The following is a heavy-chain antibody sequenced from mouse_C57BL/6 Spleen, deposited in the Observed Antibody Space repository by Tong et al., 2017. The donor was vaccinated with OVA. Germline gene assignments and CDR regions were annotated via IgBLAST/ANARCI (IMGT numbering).Heavy chain of an antibody. CDR2: IYPGDGDT. CDR3: ARSITTVVFDY. CDR1: GYAFSSSW. V-gene: IGHV1-82*01. J-gene: IGHJ2*01. Sequence: VQLQESGPELVKPGASVKISCKASGYAFSSSWMNWVKQRPGKGLEWIGRIYPGDGDTNYNGKFKGKATFTADKSSSTAYMQLSSLTSEDSAVYFCARSITTVVFDYWGQGTTHTVSS. D-gene: IGHD1-1*01.